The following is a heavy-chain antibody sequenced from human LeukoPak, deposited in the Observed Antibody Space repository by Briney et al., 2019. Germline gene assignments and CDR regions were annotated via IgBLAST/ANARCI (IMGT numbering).Heavy chain of an antibody. D-gene: IGHD2-15*01. CDR3: AKGWCSGGSCLFDY. CDR1: GFTFSSYG. Sequence: PGRSLRLSCAASGFTFSSYGMHWVRQAPGKGLEWVAVISYGGSNKYYADSVKGRFTISRDNSKNTLYLQMNSLRAEDTAVYYCAKGWCSGGSCLFDYWGQGTLVTVSS. V-gene: IGHV3-30*18. CDR2: ISYGGSNK. J-gene: IGHJ4*02.